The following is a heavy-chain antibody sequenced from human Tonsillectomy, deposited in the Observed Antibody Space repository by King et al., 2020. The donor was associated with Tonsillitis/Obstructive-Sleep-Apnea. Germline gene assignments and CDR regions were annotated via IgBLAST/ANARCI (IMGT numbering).Heavy chain of an antibody. Sequence: QLQESGPGLVKPSETLSLSCTVSGGSISSSSYYWGWIRQPPGKGLEWIGSIYYSGSTYYNPSLKSRVTISVDTSKNQFSLKLSSVTATDTAVYYCARRGGESRRNCRFDYWGQGTLVTVSS. CDR1: GGSISSSSYY. V-gene: IGHV4-39*01. CDR2: IYYSGST. D-gene: IGHD1-7*01. CDR3: ARRGGESRRNCRFDY. J-gene: IGHJ4*02.